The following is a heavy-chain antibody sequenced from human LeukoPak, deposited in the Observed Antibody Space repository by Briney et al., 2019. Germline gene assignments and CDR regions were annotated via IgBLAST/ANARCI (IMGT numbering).Heavy chain of an antibody. Sequence: NPSETLSLTCTVSGGSISSYYWSWIRQPAGKGLEWIGRIYSSGSTNYNPSLKSRVTMSVDTSKNQFSLKLTSVTAADTAVYYCARALTGDRLVVDWFDPWGQGTLVTVSS. CDR1: GGSISSYY. J-gene: IGHJ5*02. CDR2: IYSSGST. D-gene: IGHD3-9*01. V-gene: IGHV4-4*07. CDR3: ARALTGDRLVVDWFDP.